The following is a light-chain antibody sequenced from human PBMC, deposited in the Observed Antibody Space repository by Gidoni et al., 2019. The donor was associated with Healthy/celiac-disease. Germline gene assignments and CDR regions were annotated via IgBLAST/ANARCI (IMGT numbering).Light chain of an antibody. CDR2: KAS. Sequence: DIQMTQPPSPLAASVGDRVTITCRASKSISSWLAWYQQKPGKAPMLLIYKASSLESGVPSRFSGSGSGTEFTLTISSLQPDDFATYYCQQYNSYLYTFXQXTKLEIK. CDR1: KSISSW. V-gene: IGKV1-5*03. J-gene: IGKJ2*01. CDR3: QQYNSYLYT.